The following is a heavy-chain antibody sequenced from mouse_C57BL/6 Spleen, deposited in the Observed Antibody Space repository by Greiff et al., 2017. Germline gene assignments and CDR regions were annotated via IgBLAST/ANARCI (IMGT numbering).Heavy chain of an antibody. J-gene: IGHJ1*03. V-gene: IGHV1-39*01. Sequence: EVKLMESGPELVKPGASVKISCKASGYSFTDYNMNWVKQSNGKSLEWIGVINPNYGTTSYNQKFKGKATLTVDQSSSTAYMQLNSLTSEDSAVYYCARTPIYDGYYGYFDVWGTGTTVTVSS. CDR1: GYSFTDYN. CDR3: ARTPIYDGYYGYFDV. CDR2: INPNYGTT. D-gene: IGHD2-3*01.